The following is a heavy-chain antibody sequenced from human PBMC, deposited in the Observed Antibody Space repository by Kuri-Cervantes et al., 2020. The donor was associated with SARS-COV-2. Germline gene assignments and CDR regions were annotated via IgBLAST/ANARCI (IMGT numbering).Heavy chain of an antibody. CDR1: GGSISSSSYY. CDR3: ARVNARWYTSPGYYYYYMDV. J-gene: IGHJ6*03. Sequence: ESLKISCTVSGGSISSSSYYWGWLRQPPGKGLEWIGSIYYSGSTYHNPSVESRVTISVDTSKNQFSLKLSSVTAADTAVYYCARVNARWYTSPGYYYYYMDVWGKGTTVTVSS. V-gene: IGHV4-39*07. D-gene: IGHD4-23*01. CDR2: IYYSGST.